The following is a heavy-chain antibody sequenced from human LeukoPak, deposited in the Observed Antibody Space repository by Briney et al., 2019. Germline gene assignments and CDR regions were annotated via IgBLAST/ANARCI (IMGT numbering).Heavy chain of an antibody. J-gene: IGHJ4*02. CDR3: AREGVNHWSDY. CDR1: GFTVSSNY. Sequence: GGSLRLSCAASGFTVSSNYMSWVRQAPGKGLEWVSVIYSGGSTYYADSVKGRFTISRDNSKNTLYLQMNSLRAEDTAVYYCAREGVNHWSDYWGQGTLVTVSS. CDR2: IYSGGST. D-gene: IGHD1-14*01. V-gene: IGHV3-53*01.